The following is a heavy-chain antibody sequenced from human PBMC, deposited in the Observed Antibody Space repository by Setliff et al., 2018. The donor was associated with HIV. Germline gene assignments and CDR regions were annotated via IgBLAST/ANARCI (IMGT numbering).Heavy chain of an antibody. CDR3: AREWDTDMAHLDY. Sequence: GSLRLSCAASGFTFSSYWMHWVRQAPGKGLVWVSRINNDGGTSYADSVKGRFTIFRDNAQNTLYLQMTSLRAEDTAVYYCAREWDTDMAHLDYWGQGTMVTVSS. D-gene: IGHD5-18*01. CDR1: GFTFSSYW. J-gene: IGHJ4*02. V-gene: IGHV3-74*01. CDR2: INNDGGT.